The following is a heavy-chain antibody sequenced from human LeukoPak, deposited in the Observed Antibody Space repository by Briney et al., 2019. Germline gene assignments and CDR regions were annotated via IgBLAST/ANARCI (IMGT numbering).Heavy chain of an antibody. CDR2: IYHSGGT. V-gene: IGHV4-4*02. Sequence: SETLSLTCAVSGGSISSSTSWWSWVRQPPGKGLEWIGEIYHSGGTNYNPSLKSRITISVDKSQNQFSLKLSSVTAADTAVYYCARHLNSPYCSGGSCYSHWFDPWGQGTLVTVSS. J-gene: IGHJ5*02. CDR1: GGSISSSTSW. D-gene: IGHD2-15*01. CDR3: ARHLNSPYCSGGSCYSHWFDP.